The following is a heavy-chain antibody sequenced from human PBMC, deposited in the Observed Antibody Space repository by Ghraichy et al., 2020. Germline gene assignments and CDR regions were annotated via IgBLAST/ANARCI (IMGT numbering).Heavy chain of an antibody. CDR2: ISYSGST. Sequence: SQTLSLTCAVSDGSISSNIYTWGWIRQPPGKGLEWIGSISYSGSTYYNPSLKSRVTISVDTSKNQFSLKLSSVTAADTAVYYCTRGDYSSSWYFSYNYGMDVWGQGTTVTVSS. CDR1: DGSISSNIYT. V-gene: IGHV4-39*01. CDR3: TRGDYSSSWYFSYNYGMDV. D-gene: IGHD6-13*01. J-gene: IGHJ6*02.